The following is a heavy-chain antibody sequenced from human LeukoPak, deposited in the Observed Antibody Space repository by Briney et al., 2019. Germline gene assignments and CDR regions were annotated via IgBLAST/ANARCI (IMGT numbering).Heavy chain of an antibody. J-gene: IGHJ4*02. Sequence: PSETLSLTCTVPGGSISSSSYFWGWIRQPPRKGLEWIGSIFYSGSTYYNPSLNSRVTISIDTSKNQSSLRLSSVTAADTAVYYCARQMNTVTADYWGQGTLVTVSS. CDR2: IFYSGST. D-gene: IGHD4-17*01. CDR3: ARQMNTVTADY. V-gene: IGHV4-39*01. CDR1: GGSISSSSYF.